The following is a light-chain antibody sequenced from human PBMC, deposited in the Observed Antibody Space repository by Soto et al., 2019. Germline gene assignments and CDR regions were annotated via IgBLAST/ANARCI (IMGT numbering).Light chain of an antibody. CDR3: QQYNKRPPWT. V-gene: IGKV3-15*01. Sequence: ELGLTQSPGTLSSSLGARCTLSSRASQSVDRNYLAWYQHKPGQAPRLLIYGASTRATGIPARFSGSGSETEFTLTLSSLQSEDFAVYYCQQYNKRPPWTFGQGTRWIS. CDR2: GAS. J-gene: IGKJ1*01. CDR1: QSVDRNY.